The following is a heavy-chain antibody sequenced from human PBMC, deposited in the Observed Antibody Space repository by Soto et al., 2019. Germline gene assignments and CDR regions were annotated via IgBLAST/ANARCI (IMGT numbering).Heavy chain of an antibody. CDR2: IYYSGTT. CDR1: GGSIARSTYY. J-gene: IGHJ5*02. Sequence: SETLSLTCTVSGGSIARSTYYWAWIRQPPGKGLEWIGSIYYSGTTYYNPSPKSRVTISVDTSKNQFSLKLTSVTAADTAVYYCATLYVVVPSAQNWFDPWGQGTLVTVSS. V-gene: IGHV4-39*01. D-gene: IGHD2-2*01. CDR3: ATLYVVVPSAQNWFDP.